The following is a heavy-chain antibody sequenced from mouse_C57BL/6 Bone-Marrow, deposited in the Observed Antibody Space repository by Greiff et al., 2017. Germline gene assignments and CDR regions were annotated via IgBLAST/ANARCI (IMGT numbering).Heavy chain of an antibody. Sequence: VQLQQPGTELVKPGASVKLSCKASGYTFTSYWMHWVKQRPGQGLEWIGNINPSNGGTNYNEKFKSKATLTVDKSCSTAYMQLSSLTSEDSAVYYCARGDYYASYYFDYWGQGTTLTVSS. CDR3: ARGDYYASYYFDY. CDR2: INPSNGGT. CDR1: GYTFTSYW. V-gene: IGHV1-53*01. D-gene: IGHD1-1*01. J-gene: IGHJ2*01.